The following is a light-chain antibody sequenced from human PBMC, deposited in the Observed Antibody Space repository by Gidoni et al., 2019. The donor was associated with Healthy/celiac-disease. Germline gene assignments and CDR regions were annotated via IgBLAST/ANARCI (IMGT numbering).Light chain of an antibody. CDR2: GAS. V-gene: IGKV3-15*01. CDR3: QQYNNWPLT. CDR1: QSVSSN. J-gene: IGKJ4*01. Sequence: IVMTHSPATLSVSPGERATLSCRASQSVSSNLAWYQQKPGQAPRLLIYGASTRATGIPARFSGSGSGTEFTLTISSLQSEDFAVYYCQQYNNWPLTFVRXDQGGDQT.